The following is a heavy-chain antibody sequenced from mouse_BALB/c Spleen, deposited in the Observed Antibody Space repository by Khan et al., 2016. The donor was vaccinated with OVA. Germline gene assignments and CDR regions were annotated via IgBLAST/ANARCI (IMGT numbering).Heavy chain of an antibody. D-gene: IGHD2-3*01. CDR1: GYSITSDYA. V-gene: IGHV3-2*02. Sequence: EVQLVETGPGLVKPSQSLSLTCTVTGYSITSDYAWNWIRQFPGNTLEWMGYISYSGSTNSNPSLKSRISITRDTSKNQFILQLNSVTTEDTATYYCARDGSRYNYAMDYWGQGTSVTVSS. CDR3: ARDGSRYNYAMDY. CDR2: ISYSGST. J-gene: IGHJ4*01.